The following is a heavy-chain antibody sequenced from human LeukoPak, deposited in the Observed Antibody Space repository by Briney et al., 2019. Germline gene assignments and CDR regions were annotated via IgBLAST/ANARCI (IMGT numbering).Heavy chain of an antibody. CDR1: GFTFSSYN. CDR3: ATYLAYCGGDCPGYFQH. Sequence: GGSLRLSCAASGFTFSSYNMNWVRQAPGKGLEWVSYISSSNTIYYADSVKGRFTISRDNAKDSLYLQMNSLRAEDTAVYYCATYLAYCGGDCPGYFQHWGQGTLVTVSS. D-gene: IGHD2-21*01. J-gene: IGHJ1*01. V-gene: IGHV3-48*01. CDR2: ISSSNTI.